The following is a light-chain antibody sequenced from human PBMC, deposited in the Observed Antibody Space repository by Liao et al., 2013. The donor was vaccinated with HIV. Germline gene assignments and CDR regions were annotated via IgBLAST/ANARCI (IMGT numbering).Light chain of an antibody. J-gene: IGLJ2*01. CDR1: NIGTIS. CDR2: YDS. V-gene: IGLV3-21*01. CDR3: QAWDSSTVV. Sequence: SYVLTQPPSVSVAPGKTARITCGGDNIGTISVHWYQHKPGQAPVLVIYYDSKRPSGIPERFSGSNSGNTATLTISGTQAMDEADYYCQAWDSSTVVFGGGTKLTVL.